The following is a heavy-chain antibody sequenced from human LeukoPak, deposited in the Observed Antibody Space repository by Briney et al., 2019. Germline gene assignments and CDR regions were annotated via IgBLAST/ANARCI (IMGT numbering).Heavy chain of an antibody. CDR2: VGSTGST. CDR3: ARDRSWYYGMDV. Sequence: SETLSLTCTVSGVSMSTFYWNWIRQPAGKGLEWIGRVGSTGSTTYSPSLKSRVSMSLDTSKNQFSLKLTSVTAADTAVYYCARDRSWYYGMDVWGQGTTVTVSS. CDR1: GVSMSTFY. V-gene: IGHV4-4*07. J-gene: IGHJ6*02.